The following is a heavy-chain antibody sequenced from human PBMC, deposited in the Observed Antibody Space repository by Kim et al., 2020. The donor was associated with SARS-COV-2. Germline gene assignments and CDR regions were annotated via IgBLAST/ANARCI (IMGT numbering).Heavy chain of an antibody. J-gene: IGHJ3*01. V-gene: IGHV3-30*18. D-gene: IGHD3-10*01. CDR1: GFTFNNYA. Sequence: GGSLRLSCGASGFTFNNYAMHWLRQAPGKGLEWVAAISYDGGIKYYADALKGHFTVSRDSSHNTLYLQMSSLRPEDTALYYCAKSSAVFWFGEGVSAFD. CDR3: AKSSAVFWFGEGVSAFD. CDR2: ISYDGGIK.